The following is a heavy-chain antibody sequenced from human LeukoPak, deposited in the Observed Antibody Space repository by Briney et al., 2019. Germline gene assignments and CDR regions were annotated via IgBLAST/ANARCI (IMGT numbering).Heavy chain of an antibody. CDR3: ARVRGSDYKVGAFDI. Sequence: ASVNVSCKASGYTFTSHGITWVRQAPGQGLEWMGWISVYNGNTNYAQKVQARVTMTTDTSTSTAYMELRSLRSDDTAVYYCARVRGSDYKVGAFDIWGQGTMVTVSS. V-gene: IGHV1-18*01. CDR1: GYTFTSHG. J-gene: IGHJ3*02. D-gene: IGHD3-10*01. CDR2: ISVYNGNT.